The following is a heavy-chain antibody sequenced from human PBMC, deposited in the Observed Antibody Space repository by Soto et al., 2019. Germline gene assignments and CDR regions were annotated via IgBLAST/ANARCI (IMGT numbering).Heavy chain of an antibody. J-gene: IGHJ1*01. CDR1: GGSFSGYY. D-gene: IGHD1-1*01. V-gene: IGHV4-34*01. CDR3: ARGKNVGSPHYFQH. Sequence: QVQLQQWGAGLLKPSETLSLTCAVYGGSFSGYYWSWIRQPPGKGLEWIGEINHSGSTNYNPSLKSRVTISVDTSKNQFSLKLSSVTAADTAVYYCARGKNVGSPHYFQHWGQGTLVTVSS. CDR2: INHSGST.